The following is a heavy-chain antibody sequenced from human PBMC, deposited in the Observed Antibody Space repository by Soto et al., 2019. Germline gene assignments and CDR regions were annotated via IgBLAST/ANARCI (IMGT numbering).Heavy chain of an antibody. D-gene: IGHD2-2*01. CDR1: GGSISSGEYY. V-gene: IGHV4-30-4*01. CDR3: VTTSDARTPTY. Sequence: QVQLQESGPGLVKPSQTLSLTCTVSGGSISSGEYYWSWIRQPPGKALEWIGYIHDSGRTYYNPSLKSRVTISMDTPKTQFSLKLSSVTAADTAVFFCVTTSDARTPTYWGQGTLVTVSS. CDR2: IHDSGRT. J-gene: IGHJ4*02.